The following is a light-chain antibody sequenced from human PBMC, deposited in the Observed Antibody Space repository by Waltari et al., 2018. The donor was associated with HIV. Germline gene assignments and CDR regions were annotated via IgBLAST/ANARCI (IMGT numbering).Light chain of an antibody. V-gene: IGLV2-23*02. CDR3: CSYAGSSTWV. Sequence: QSALTQPASVSGSPGQSITISCTGTSSDLVSVYQQHPGKAPKVMIYEVSKRPSGVSNRFSGSKSGNTASLTISGLQAEDEADYYCCSYAGSSTWVFGGGTKLTVL. CDR2: EVS. CDR1: SSDL. J-gene: IGLJ3*02.